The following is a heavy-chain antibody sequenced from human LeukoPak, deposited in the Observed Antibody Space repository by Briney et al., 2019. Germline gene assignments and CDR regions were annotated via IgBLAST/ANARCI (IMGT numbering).Heavy chain of an antibody. CDR1: GVSFSGYY. CDR3: ARGKGIYDYVWGSYRSRWFDP. V-gene: IGHV4-34*01. D-gene: IGHD3-16*02. CDR2: INHSGST. J-gene: IGHJ5*02. Sequence: SETLSLTCAVYGVSFSGYYWSWIRQPPGKGLEWIGEINHSGSTNYNPSLKSRVTISVDTSKNQFSLKLSSVTAADTAVYYWARGKGIYDYVWGSYRSRWFDPWGQGTLVTVSS.